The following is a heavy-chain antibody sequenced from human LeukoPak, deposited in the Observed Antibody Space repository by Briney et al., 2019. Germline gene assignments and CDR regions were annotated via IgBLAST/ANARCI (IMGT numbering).Heavy chain of an antibody. J-gene: IGHJ4*02. CDR2: ISGSGGII. CDR3: ARNYDVDY. CDR1: GFTFSSYA. V-gene: IGHV3-23*01. Sequence: PGGSLRLSCAASGFTFSSYAMSWFRQAPGKGPEWVSTISGSGGIIYYADSVKGRFTISRDNAKNSLYLQMNSLRAEDTAVYYCARNYDVDYWGQGTLVTVSS. D-gene: IGHD3-22*01.